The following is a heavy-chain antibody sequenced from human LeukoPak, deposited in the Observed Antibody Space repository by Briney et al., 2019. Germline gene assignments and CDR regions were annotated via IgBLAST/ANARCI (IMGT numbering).Heavy chain of an antibody. J-gene: IGHJ4*02. Sequence: GGSLRLSCAASGFTFSSYAMSWVRQAPGKGLEWVSAISGSGGSTYYADSVKGRFTISRDNSENTLYLQMNSLRAEDTAVYYCARRSDYDSSGFYFDYWGQGTLVTVSS. V-gene: IGHV3-23*01. CDR3: ARRSDYDSSGFYFDY. CDR1: GFTFSSYA. CDR2: ISGSGGST. D-gene: IGHD3-22*01.